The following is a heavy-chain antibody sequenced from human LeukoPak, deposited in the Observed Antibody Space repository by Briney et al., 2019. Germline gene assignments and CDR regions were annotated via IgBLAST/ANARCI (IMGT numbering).Heavy chain of an antibody. CDR1: GYTFTGYY. CDR3: ARFMGYCSSTSCPPDY. V-gene: IGHV1-8*03. CDR2: INPNSGNT. Sequence: ASVKVSCKASGYTFTGYYMHWVRQAPGQGLEWMGWINPNSGNTGYAQKFQGRVTITRNTSISTAYMELSSLRSEDTAAYYCARFMGYCSSTSCPPDYWGQGTLVTVSS. D-gene: IGHD2-2*01. J-gene: IGHJ4*02.